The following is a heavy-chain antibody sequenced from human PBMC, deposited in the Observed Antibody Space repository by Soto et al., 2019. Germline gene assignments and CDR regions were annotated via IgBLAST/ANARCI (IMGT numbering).Heavy chain of an antibody. CDR1: GGSFSGYY. D-gene: IGHD2-15*01. CDR3: ARTVGCSGGSCYSGY. CDR2: INHSGST. Sequence: SETLSLTCAVYGGSFSGYYWSWIRQPPGKGLEWIGEINHSGSTNYNPSLKSRVTISVDTSKNQFSLKLSSVTAADTAVYYCARTVGCSGGSCYSGYWGQGTLVTVSS. J-gene: IGHJ4*02. V-gene: IGHV4-34*01.